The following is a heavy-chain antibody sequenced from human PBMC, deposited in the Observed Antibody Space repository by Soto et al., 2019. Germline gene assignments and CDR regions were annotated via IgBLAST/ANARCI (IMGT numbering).Heavy chain of an antibody. J-gene: IGHJ4*02. V-gene: IGHV3-72*01. CDR1: GFTFSDHY. D-gene: IGHD3-10*01. CDR3: ARDSGRGFYFDY. Sequence: EVQVVESGGGLVQPGGSLRLSCAASGFTFSDHYMDWVRQAPGKGLEWVARIRNIANRYTTEYAASVKGRFTTSRDDSKNSLYLQMDSLKTEDTAVYFCARDSGRGFYFDYWGQGALVTVSS. CDR2: IRNIANRYTT.